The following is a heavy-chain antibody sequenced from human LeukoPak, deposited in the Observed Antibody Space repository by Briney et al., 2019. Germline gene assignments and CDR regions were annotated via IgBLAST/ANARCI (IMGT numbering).Heavy chain of an antibody. J-gene: IGHJ6*04. Sequence: SVKVSCKASGCTFSSYAISWVRQAPGQGLEWMGGIIPIFGTANYAQKFQGRVTITADKSTSTAYMELSSLRSEDTAVYYCASMRLDCSGGSCYVDYYYYGMDVWGKGTTVTVSS. CDR1: GCTFSSYA. CDR2: IIPIFGTA. D-gene: IGHD2-15*01. CDR3: ASMRLDCSGGSCYVDYYYYGMDV. V-gene: IGHV1-69*06.